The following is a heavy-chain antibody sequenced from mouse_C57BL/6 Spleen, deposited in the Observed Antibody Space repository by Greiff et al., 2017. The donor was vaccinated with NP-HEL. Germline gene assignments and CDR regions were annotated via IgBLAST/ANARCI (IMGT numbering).Heavy chain of an antibody. J-gene: IGHJ4*01. CDR1: GYAFTNYL. CDR2: INPGSGGT. CDR3: ARGGELRAMDY. V-gene: IGHV1-54*01. Sequence: VQLQQSGAELVRPGTSVKVSCKASGYAFTNYLIEWVKQRPGQGLEWIGVINPGSGGTNYNEKFKGKATLTADKSSSTAYMQLSSLTSEDSAVYFCARGGELRAMDYWGQGTSVTVSS. D-gene: IGHD1-1*01.